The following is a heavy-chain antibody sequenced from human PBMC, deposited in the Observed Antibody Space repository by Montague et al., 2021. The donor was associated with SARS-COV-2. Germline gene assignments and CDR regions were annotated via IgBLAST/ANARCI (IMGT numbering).Heavy chain of an antibody. Sequence: SETLSLTCTVSGGSISSSSYYWGWIRPPPGKGLKWIGNIFYSGSTYYNTSLKSRVTISVDTSKNQFSLRLSSVTAADTAVYYCARLPYFYDSTHAFDIWGQGTMVTVSS. J-gene: IGHJ3*02. CDR3: ARLPYFYDSTHAFDI. CDR1: GGSISSSSYY. CDR2: IFYSGST. D-gene: IGHD3-22*01. V-gene: IGHV4-39*01.